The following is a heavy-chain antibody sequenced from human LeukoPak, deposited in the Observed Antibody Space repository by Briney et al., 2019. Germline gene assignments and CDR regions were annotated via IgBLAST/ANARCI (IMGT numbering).Heavy chain of an antibody. CDR1: GLTFDDHG. CDR2: ISWSGGTT. V-gene: IGHV3-20*04. J-gene: IGHJ4*02. D-gene: IGHD4-23*01. CDR3: ARDYGGNSGFFDY. Sequence: GGSLRLSCAASGLTFDDHGMRWVRQAPGKGLEWVSGISWSGGTTGYADSVKVRFSISRDNAKNSLYLQMNSLRAEDTALYYCARDYGGNSGFFDYWGQGTLVTVSS.